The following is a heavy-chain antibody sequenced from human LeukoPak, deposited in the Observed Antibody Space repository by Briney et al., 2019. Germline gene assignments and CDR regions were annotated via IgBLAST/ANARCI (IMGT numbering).Heavy chain of an antibody. CDR1: GGSISSYY. CDR3: ARVVSSSWSYYFDY. V-gene: IGHV4-59*01. Sequence: ASETLSLTCTVSGGSISSYYWSWIRQPPGKGLEWIGYIYYSGSTNYNPSLKSRVTISVDTSKNPFSLKLSSVTAADTAVYYCARVVSSSWSYYFDYWGQGTLVTVSS. J-gene: IGHJ4*02. CDR2: IYYSGST. D-gene: IGHD6-13*01.